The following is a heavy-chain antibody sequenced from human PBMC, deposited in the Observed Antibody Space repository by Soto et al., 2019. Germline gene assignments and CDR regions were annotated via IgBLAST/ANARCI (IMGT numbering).Heavy chain of an antibody. CDR1: GFTFSSYA. J-gene: IGHJ6*02. CDR3: ANSRLGRGYSYMDV. D-gene: IGHD5-18*01. CDR2: ISGSGGST. V-gene: IGHV3-23*01. Sequence: GGSLRLSCAASGFTFSSYAMSWVRQAPGKGLEWVSVISGSGGSTYYADSVKGRFTISRDNSKNTLYLQMNSLRAEDTAVYYCANSRLGRGYSYMDVWGQGTTVTVSS.